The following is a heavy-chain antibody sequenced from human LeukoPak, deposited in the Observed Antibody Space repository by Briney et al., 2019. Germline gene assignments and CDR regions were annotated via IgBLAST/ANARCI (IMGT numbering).Heavy chain of an antibody. D-gene: IGHD6-19*01. CDR2: GST. CDR3: ARAVAGIFDY. Sequence: GSTNYNPSLKSRVTISVDTSKNQFSPKLSSVTAADTAVYYCARAVAGIFDYWGQGTLVTVSS. J-gene: IGHJ4*02. V-gene: IGHV4-59*01.